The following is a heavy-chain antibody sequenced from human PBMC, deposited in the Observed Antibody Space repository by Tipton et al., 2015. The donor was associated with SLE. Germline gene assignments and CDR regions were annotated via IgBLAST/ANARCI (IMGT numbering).Heavy chain of an antibody. CDR1: GFTFRSYE. J-gene: IGHJ4*02. CDR3: ARVGRYCSGDTCHSDY. CDR2: ISSSGNSI. V-gene: IGHV3-48*03. D-gene: IGHD2-15*01. Sequence: SLRLSCTASGFTFRSYEMNWVRQAPGKGLEWVSYISSSGNSIYYGDSVKGRFTISRDNAKNSLYLQMNSLRAEDTAVYYCARVGRYCSGDTCHSDYWGQGTLVTVSS.